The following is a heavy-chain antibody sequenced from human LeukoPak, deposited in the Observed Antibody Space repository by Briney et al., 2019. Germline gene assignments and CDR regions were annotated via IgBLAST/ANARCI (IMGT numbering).Heavy chain of an antibody. Sequence: PGGSLRLSCVTSGFTFSSYWMHWVRQAPGQGLVWVSHINSDGSSTTYADSVKGRFTISRDNDKNTLYLQMNSLRAEDTAVYYCARAGRGLRYFDWLTYDYWGQGTLVTVSS. CDR1: GFTFSSYW. CDR2: INSDGSST. J-gene: IGHJ4*02. CDR3: ARAGRGLRYFDWLTYDY. V-gene: IGHV3-74*01. D-gene: IGHD3-9*01.